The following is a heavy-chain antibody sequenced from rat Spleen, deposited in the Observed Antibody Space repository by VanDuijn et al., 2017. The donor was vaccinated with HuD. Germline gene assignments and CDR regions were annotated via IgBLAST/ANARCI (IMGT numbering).Heavy chain of an antibody. CDR1: GFTFSDYN. CDR3: ARRAYYTYWYFDF. Sequence: EVQLVESGGGLVQPGGSLKLSCAASGFTFSDYNMAWVRQAPKKGLEWVATISFDGSNTYYRDSVKGRFTISRDNAKSTLYLQMNSLRSEDTATYYCARRAYYTYWYFDFWGPGTMVTVSS. CDR2: ISFDGSNT. D-gene: IGHD1-1*01. J-gene: IGHJ1*01. V-gene: IGHV5-7*01.